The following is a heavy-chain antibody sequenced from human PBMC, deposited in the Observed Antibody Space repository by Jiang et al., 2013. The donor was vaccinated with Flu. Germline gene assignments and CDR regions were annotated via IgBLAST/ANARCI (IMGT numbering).Heavy chain of an antibody. D-gene: IGHD6-6*01. V-gene: IGHV3-53*01. J-gene: IGHJ4*02. CDR3: ARGRVVLDY. Sequence: SRDNSKNTLYLQMNSLRAEDTAVYYCARGRVVLDYWGQGTLVTVSS.